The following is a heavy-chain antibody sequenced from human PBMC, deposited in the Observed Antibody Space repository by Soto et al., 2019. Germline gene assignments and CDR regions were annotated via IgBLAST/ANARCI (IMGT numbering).Heavy chain of an antibody. CDR2: IYYSGST. Sequence: SETLSLTCTVSGGSISSGGYYWSWIRQHPGKGLEWIGYIYYSGSTYYNPSLVSRIHMSVDTSKNQFSLKLTSVTAADTAVYYCARDSRTPSGGMDVWGQGTTVTVSS. J-gene: IGHJ6*02. CDR1: GGSISSGGYY. CDR3: ARDSRTPSGGMDV. V-gene: IGHV4-30-4*08.